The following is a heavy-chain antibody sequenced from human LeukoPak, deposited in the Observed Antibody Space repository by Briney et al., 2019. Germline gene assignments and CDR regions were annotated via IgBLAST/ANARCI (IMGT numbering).Heavy chain of an antibody. V-gene: IGHV1-2*06. CDR3: ARDWGLYSSGSGPYYFDY. CDR1: GYTFTGYY. J-gene: IGHJ4*02. D-gene: IGHD6-19*01. Sequence: GASVKVSCKASGYTFTGYYLHWVRQAPGQGLEWMGRINPNSGGTNYAEKLQGRVTMTRDTSISTAYMELSSLRSDDTAVYYCARDWGLYSSGSGPYYFDYWGQGTLVTVSS. CDR2: INPNSGGT.